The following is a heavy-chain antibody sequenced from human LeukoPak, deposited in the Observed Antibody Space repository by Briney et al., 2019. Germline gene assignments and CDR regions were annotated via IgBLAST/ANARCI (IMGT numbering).Heavy chain of an antibody. D-gene: IGHD3-22*01. CDR3: ARDQSSGPDLDAFDI. CDR1: GGTFSSYA. V-gene: IGHV1-69*01. J-gene: IGHJ3*02. CDR2: IIPIFGTA. Sequence: SVKVSFKASGGTFSSYAISWVRQAPGQGLEWMGGIIPIFGTANYAQKFQGRVTITADESTSTAYMELSSLRSEDTAVYYCARDQSSGPDLDAFDIWGQGTMVTVSS.